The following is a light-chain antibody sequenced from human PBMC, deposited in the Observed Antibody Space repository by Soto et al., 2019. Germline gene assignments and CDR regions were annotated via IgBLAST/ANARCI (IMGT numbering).Light chain of an antibody. CDR3: KSYAGSNTYV. Sequence: LPQPPSVSVAPGQTARITCGGNNIGSKSVHWYQQSPGQAPVLVVYADSDRPSGIPERFSGSKSGNTASLTVSGLQAADEADYFCKSYAGSNTYVFGSGTKVTVL. CDR2: ADS. J-gene: IGLJ1*01. CDR1: NIGSKS. V-gene: IGLV3-21*02.